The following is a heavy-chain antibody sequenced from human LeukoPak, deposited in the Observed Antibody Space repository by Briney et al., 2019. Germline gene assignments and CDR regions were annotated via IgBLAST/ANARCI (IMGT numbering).Heavy chain of an antibody. V-gene: IGHV3-30-3*01. CDR3: AREERWLQFDY. D-gene: IGHD5-24*01. Sequence: PGGSLRLSCAASGFTFSSYAMHWVRQAPGKGLEWVAVISYDGSNKYYADSVKGRFTISRDNSKNTLYLQMNSLRAEDTAVYYCAREERWLQFDYWGQGVLVTVSS. J-gene: IGHJ4*02. CDR2: ISYDGSNK. CDR1: GFTFSSYA.